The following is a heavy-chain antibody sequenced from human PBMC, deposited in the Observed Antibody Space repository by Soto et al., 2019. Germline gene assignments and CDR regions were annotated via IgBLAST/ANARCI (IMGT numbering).Heavy chain of an antibody. V-gene: IGHV4-39*02. D-gene: IGHD2-15*01. J-gene: IGHJ4*02. CDR2: IYYRGNT. CDR1: GGSISSSSYY. CDR3: AREGGGYCSGGSCQVDY. Sequence: QLQLQESGPGLVKPSETLSLTCTVSGGSISSSSYYWGWIRQPPGKGLEGIGSIYYRGNTYYNPSLKWRVTISVDTSKNQFSLKLSSVTAADTAVYYCAREGGGYCSGGSCQVDYWGQGTLVTVSS.